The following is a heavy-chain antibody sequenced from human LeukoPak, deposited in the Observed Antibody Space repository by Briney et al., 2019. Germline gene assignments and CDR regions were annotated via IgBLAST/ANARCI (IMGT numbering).Heavy chain of an antibody. D-gene: IGHD5-18*01. CDR3: ATDWRGYRNGADD. J-gene: IGHJ4*02. Sequence: GGSLRLSCAASGFTFSSYSMNWVRQAPGRGLEWVSYISSSSSPIYYADSVKGRFTVSRDNAKNSLYLQMNSLRDEDTAVYYSATDWRGYRNGADDRGQGTLVTVSS. V-gene: IGHV3-48*02. CDR1: GFTFSSYS. CDR2: ISSSSSPI.